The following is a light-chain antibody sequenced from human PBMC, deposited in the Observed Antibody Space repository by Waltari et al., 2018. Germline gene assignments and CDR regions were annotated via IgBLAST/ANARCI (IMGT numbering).Light chain of an antibody. V-gene: IGKV3-11*01. J-gene: IGKJ4*01. CDR1: LSHSDY. Sequence: TVLTQSPATLSLSPGERAPPSCRASLSHSDYLAWYQQKPRQPPRLIIYDASNRATGIPPRFSGTGSGTDFTLTITSLEPEDFAVYYCQDRSSWPTFGGGTKVDLK. CDR2: DAS. CDR3: QDRSSWPT.